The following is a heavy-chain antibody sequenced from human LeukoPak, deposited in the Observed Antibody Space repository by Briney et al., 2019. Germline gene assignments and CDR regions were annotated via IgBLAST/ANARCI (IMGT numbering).Heavy chain of an antibody. V-gene: IGHV3-7*01. Sequence: GGSLRLSCAASGFTFSSYWMSWVRQAPGKGLEWVANIKQDGSEKYYVDSVKGRFTISRDNAKNSPYLQMNSLRAEDTAVYYCAKGGRGTASEYWGQGTLVTVSS. CDR1: GFTFSSYW. D-gene: IGHD5-18*01. CDR3: AKGGRGTASEY. J-gene: IGHJ4*02. CDR2: IKQDGSEK.